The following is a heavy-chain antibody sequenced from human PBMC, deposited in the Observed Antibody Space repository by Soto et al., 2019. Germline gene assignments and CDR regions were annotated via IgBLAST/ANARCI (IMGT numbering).Heavy chain of an antibody. CDR1: GFTFSSYA. CDR3: ARDTSIAARVVPNDAFDI. CDR2: ISYDGSNK. Sequence: GGSLRLSCAASGFTFSSYAMHWVRQATGKGLEWVAVISYDGSNKYYADSVKGRFTISRDNSKNTLYLQMNSLRAEDTAVYYCARDTSIAARVVPNDAFDIWGQGTMVTVSS. V-gene: IGHV3-30-3*01. J-gene: IGHJ3*02. D-gene: IGHD6-6*01.